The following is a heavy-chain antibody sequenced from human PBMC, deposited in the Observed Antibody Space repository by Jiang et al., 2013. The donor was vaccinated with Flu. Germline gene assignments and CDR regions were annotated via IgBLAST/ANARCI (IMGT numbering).Heavy chain of an antibody. J-gene: IGHJ3*02. CDR1: GGSISSSSYY. D-gene: IGHD3-22*01. Sequence: LLKPSETLSLTCTVSGGSISSSSYYWGWIRQPPGKGLEWIGSIYYSGSTYYNPSLKSRVTISVDTSKNQFSLKLSSVTAADTAVYYCARHPLLEPTYYYDSRGAFDIWGQGTMVTVSS. V-gene: IGHV4-39*07. CDR3: ARHPLLEPTYYYDSRGAFDI. CDR2: IYYSGST.